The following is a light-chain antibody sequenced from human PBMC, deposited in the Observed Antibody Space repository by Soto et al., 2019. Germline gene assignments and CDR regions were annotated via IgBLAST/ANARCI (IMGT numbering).Light chain of an antibody. CDR3: SSYAGNNNYVV. CDR2: EVS. Sequence: QSVLTQPPSASGSPGQSVTISCTGTSSDVGGYNYVSWYQQHPGKAPKLMIYEVSKRPSGIPDRFSGSKSANTASLTVSGLQAEDEADYYCSSYAGNNNYVVFGGGTKVTVL. CDR1: SSDVGGYNY. V-gene: IGLV2-8*01. J-gene: IGLJ2*01.